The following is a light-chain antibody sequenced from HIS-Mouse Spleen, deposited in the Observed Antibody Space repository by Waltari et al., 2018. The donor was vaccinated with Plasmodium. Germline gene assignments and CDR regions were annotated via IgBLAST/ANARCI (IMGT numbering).Light chain of an antibody. CDR3: YSTDSSGNHRV. CDR1: ALQKQF. CDR2: EDS. V-gene: IGLV3-10*01. Sequence: SYELTQPPSVSVSPGQTARIPCSGAALQKQFAYWYPQKSGQAPVLVIYEDSKRPSGIPERFSGSSSGTMATLTISGAQVEDEADYYCYSTDSSGNHRVFGGGTKLTVL. J-gene: IGLJ3*02.